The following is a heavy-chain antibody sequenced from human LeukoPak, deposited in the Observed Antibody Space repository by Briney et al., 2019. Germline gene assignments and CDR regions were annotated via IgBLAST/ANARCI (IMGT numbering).Heavy chain of an antibody. CDR2: IIPIFGTA. CDR1: GGTFSSYA. J-gene: IGHJ6*03. D-gene: IGHD3-10*01. Sequence: GASVKVSCKASGGTFSSYAISWVRQAPGQGLEWMGGIIPIFGTANYAQKFQGRVTITTDESTSTAYMELSSLRSEDTAVYYCARGAGITMVRGVIGGYYMDVWGKGTTVTVSS. V-gene: IGHV1-69*05. CDR3: ARGAGITMVRGVIGGYYMDV.